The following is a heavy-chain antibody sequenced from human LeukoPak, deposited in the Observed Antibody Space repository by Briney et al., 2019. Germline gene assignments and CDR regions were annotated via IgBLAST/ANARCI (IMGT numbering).Heavy chain of an antibody. CDR1: GGSINSHRYY. J-gene: IGHJ4*02. Sequence: SETLSLTCTVSGGSINSHRYYWGWIRQPPGKGLEGFGSIYYSGSTYYNPSLKSRVTISVDTSKNQFSLKLSSLTAADTAVYYCARESGWDGYNSEVETYYLDYWGQGTLVTVSS. D-gene: IGHD5-24*01. CDR3: ARESGWDGYNSEVETYYLDY. V-gene: IGHV4-39*07. CDR2: IYYSGST.